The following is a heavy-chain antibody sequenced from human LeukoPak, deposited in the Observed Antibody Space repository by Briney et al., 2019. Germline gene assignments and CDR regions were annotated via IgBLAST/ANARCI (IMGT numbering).Heavy chain of an antibody. CDR1: GGSVSTDDYY. CDR2: IHDSGST. D-gene: IGHD2-21*01. CDR3: ARDLVN. J-gene: IGHJ4*02. Sequence: SETLSLTCTVSGGSVSTDDYYWSWIRQPPGKGLEWIGYIHDSGSTNYNPSLKSRVTISVDTSKNQFSLRLSSVSAADAAVYYCARDLVNWGQGTLVTVS. V-gene: IGHV4-61*08.